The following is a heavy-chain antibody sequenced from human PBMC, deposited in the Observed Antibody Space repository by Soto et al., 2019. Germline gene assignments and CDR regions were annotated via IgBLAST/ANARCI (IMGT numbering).Heavy chain of an antibody. CDR1: GDSISTFY. J-gene: IGHJ4*02. CDR3: ARGRTVRNYADDSSDYFYFFDY. D-gene: IGHD3-22*01. Sequence: SETLSLTCTVSGDSISTFYWGWMRQSPGKELEWIGYVYYTGSTNYNPSLKSRVTISVDRSKNQFSLKLTSANAAETAVYYCARGRTVRNYADDSSDYFYFFDYWGQGTQVTSPQ. V-gene: IGHV4-59*01. CDR2: VYYTGST.